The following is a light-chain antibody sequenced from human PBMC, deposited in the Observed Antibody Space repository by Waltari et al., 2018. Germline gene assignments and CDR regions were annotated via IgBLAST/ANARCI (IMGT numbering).Light chain of an antibody. CDR1: SSNIGTNY. V-gene: IGLV1-47*01. CDR2: TNN. CDR3: AAWDDTLTGYV. J-gene: IGLJ1*01. Sequence: QSVLTQPPSASGTPGQRVTISCSGSSSNIGTNYAYWYQQLPGTAPKLLIYTNNKRPSGVPDRFSGSKSGTSGSLAISGLRSEDEADYFCAAWDDTLTGYVFGPGTKVTVL.